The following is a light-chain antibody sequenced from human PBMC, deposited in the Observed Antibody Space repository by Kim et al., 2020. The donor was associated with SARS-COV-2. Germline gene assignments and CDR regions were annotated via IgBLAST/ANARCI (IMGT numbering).Light chain of an antibody. CDR3: CSYTGDYTQGV. J-gene: IGLJ3*02. V-gene: IGLV2-11*01. Sequence: QSALTQPRSVSGSLGQTVTISCTGTSSDVGGYDFVSWYQHHPGRAPKLIIFDVTKRPSWAPDRFSGTKSGNTSSLAISGRLSEDEAVYYCCSYTGDYTQGVFGGGTQLTVL. CDR2: DVT. CDR1: SSDVGGYDF.